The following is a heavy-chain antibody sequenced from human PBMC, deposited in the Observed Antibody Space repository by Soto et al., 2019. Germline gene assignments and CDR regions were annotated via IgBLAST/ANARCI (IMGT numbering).Heavy chain of an antibody. Sequence: GGSLRLSCAASGFTCSSYGMHWVRQAPGKGLEWVAVISYDGSNKYYADSVKGRFTISRDNSKNTLYLQMNSLRAEDTAVYYCAKDQYYSYGMDVWGQGTTVTVSS. CDR1: GFTCSSYG. V-gene: IGHV3-30*18. J-gene: IGHJ6*02. CDR3: AKDQYYSYGMDV. CDR2: ISYDGSNK.